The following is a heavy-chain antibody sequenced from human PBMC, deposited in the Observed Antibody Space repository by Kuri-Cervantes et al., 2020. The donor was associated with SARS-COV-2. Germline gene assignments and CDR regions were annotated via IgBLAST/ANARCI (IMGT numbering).Heavy chain of an antibody. V-gene: IGHV3-9*01. D-gene: IGHD6-6*01. J-gene: IGHJ5*02. CDR3: AKDIREQLVGGVGRFDP. Sequence: GGSLRLSCAASGFTFDDYAMHWVRQAPGKGLEWVSGISWNSGSIGYADSVKGRFTISRDNAKNSLYLQMNSLRAEDTALYYCAKDIREQLVGGVGRFDPWGQGTLVTVSS. CDR1: GFTFDDYA. CDR2: ISWNSGSI.